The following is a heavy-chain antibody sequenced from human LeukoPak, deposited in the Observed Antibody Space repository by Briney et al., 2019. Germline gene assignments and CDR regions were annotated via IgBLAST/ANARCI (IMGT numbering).Heavy chain of an antibody. CDR2: IWSDATNQ. CDR3: AKDAQRGFDYSNSLEH. Sequence: GGSLRLSCEASGFTFSHFGMHWVRQAPGKGREWVAVIWSDATNQYSGDSVKGRFTISRDNFKKTVSLQMDRLRAEDTAVYYSAKDAQRGFDYSNSLEHWGQGSLVTVSS. CDR1: GFTFSHFG. D-gene: IGHD4-11*01. J-gene: IGHJ4*02. V-gene: IGHV3-33*06.